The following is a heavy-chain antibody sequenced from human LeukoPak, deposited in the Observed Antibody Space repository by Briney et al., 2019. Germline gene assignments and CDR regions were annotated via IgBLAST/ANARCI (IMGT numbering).Heavy chain of an antibody. J-gene: IGHJ4*02. CDR3: ARGGYCTNGVCYISGIIDY. D-gene: IGHD2-8*01. CDR1: GFTFSTSW. V-gene: IGHV3-7*01. Sequence: GGSLRLSCVTSGFTFSTSWMNWVRQAPGKGLEWVANIKEDGSVKNYADSVKGRFTISRDNAKNSLYLQMNSLRAEDTAVYYCARGGYCTNGVCYISGIIDYWGQGTLVTVSS. CDR2: IKEDGSVK.